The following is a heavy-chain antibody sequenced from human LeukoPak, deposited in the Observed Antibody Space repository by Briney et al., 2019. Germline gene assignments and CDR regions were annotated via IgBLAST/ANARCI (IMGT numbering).Heavy chain of an antibody. Sequence: PGGSLRLSCAASEFTFSSYVMSWVRQAPGKGLEYVSGISSNGGSTYYANSVKGRFTISRDNSKNTLYLQMGSLRAEDMAVYYCAREDDSSLLDYWGQGTLVTVSS. V-gene: IGHV3-64*01. CDR1: EFTFSSYV. D-gene: IGHD3-22*01. J-gene: IGHJ4*02. CDR2: ISSNGGST. CDR3: AREDDSSLLDY.